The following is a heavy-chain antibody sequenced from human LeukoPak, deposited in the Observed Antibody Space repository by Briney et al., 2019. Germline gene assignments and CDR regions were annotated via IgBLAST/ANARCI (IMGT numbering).Heavy chain of an antibody. V-gene: IGHV1-24*01. D-gene: IGHD1-26*01. CDR2: IDPEDGET. CDR1: GYTLASLS. Sequence: APRQASCKVSGYTLASLSTHLVRPASGKRRGGMGSIDPEDGETIYSPKFPGRVTMHEDTSTDTAHLVLSGLRSEDTAVYFCAAVSGSYTLLDRWGQGTQVTVSS. CDR3: AAVSGSYTLLDR. J-gene: IGHJ5*02.